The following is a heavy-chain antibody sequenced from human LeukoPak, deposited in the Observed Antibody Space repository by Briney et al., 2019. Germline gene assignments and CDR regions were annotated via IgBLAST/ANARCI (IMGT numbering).Heavy chain of an antibody. J-gene: IGHJ4*02. Sequence: GGSLRLSCAALGLTFSSYAMSWVRQAPGKGLEWVSAISGSGGSTYYADSVKGRFTISRDNSKNTLYLQMNSLRAEDTAVYYCAKVLSNQLLYPPVGYWGQGTLVTVSS. V-gene: IGHV3-23*01. CDR1: GLTFSSYA. CDR3: AKVLSNQLLYPPVGY. CDR2: ISGSGGST. D-gene: IGHD2-2*02.